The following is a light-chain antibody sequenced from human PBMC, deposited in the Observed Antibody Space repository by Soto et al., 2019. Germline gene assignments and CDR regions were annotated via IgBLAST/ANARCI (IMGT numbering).Light chain of an antibody. V-gene: IGKV3-20*01. Sequence: EIVLAQSPGTLSLSPGERATLSCRASRSVSSSYLVWYQQRPGQPPRLLIYGTSNRAAGIPDRFTGTGSGTDFTLTIYRLEPEDSAVYYCQQYGSSALTFGGGTKV. CDR3: QQYGSSALT. J-gene: IGKJ4*01. CDR2: GTS. CDR1: RSVSSSY.